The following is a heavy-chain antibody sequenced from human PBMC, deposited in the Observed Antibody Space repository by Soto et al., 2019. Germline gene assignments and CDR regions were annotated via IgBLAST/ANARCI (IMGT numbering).Heavy chain of an antibody. CDR2: VHHSWGS. V-gene: IGHV4-59*08. Sequence: QVPLQESGPGLVKPSETLSLSCTVSGGSISSYYWSWFRQSPGKRMEWIGYVHHSWGSSYNPSLPSGGAISLDTSKSQFSLKVTSVTATDPAVYYCARQGFGPLHGLVDVWGQGTTVTVSS. D-gene: IGHD3-10*01. CDR3: ARQGFGPLHGLVDV. CDR1: GGSISSYY. J-gene: IGHJ6*02.